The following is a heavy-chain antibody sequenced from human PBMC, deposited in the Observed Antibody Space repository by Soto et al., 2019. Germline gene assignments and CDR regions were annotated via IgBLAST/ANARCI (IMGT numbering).Heavy chain of an antibody. CDR2: ISGSGGST. Sequence: GGSLRLSCAASGFTFSSYAMSWVRQAPGKGLEWVSAISGSGGSTYYADSVKGRFTISRDNSKNTLYLQMNSLRAEDTAVYYCAKGEGRWFGELSWALSYYYYMDVWGKGTTVTVSS. D-gene: IGHD3-10*01. CDR3: AKGEGRWFGELSWALSYYYYMDV. V-gene: IGHV3-23*01. J-gene: IGHJ6*03. CDR1: GFTFSSYA.